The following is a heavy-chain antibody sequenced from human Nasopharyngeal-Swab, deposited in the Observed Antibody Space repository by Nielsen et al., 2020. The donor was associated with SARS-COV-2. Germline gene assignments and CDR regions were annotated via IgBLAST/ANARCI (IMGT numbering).Heavy chain of an antibody. Sequence: SETLSLTCTVSGGSISSYYWSWIRQPPGKGLEWIGYIYYSGSTNYNTSLKSRVIISVDTSKNQFSLKLSSVTAADTAVYYCASQNLRSSGTYYFDYWGQGTLVTVSS. J-gene: IGHJ4*02. D-gene: IGHD6-19*01. CDR1: GGSISSYY. CDR2: IYYSGST. V-gene: IGHV4-59*08. CDR3: ASQNLRSSGTYYFDY.